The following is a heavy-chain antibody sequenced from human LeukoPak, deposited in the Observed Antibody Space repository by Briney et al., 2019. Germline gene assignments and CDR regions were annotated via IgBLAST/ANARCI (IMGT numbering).Heavy chain of an antibody. CDR2: IYSGGST. D-gene: IGHD6-19*01. Sequence: GGSLRLSCAASGFTVSSNYMSWVRQAPGKGLEWVSVIYSGGSTYYADSVKGRFTISRDNAKNSLYLQLNSLRADDTAVYYCAKASVNGWDYWGQGTLVTVSS. V-gene: IGHV3-53*01. CDR1: GFTVSSNY. CDR3: AKASVNGWDY. J-gene: IGHJ4*02.